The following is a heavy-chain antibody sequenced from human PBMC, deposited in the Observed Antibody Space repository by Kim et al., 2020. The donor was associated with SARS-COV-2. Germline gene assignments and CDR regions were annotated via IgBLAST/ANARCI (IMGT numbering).Heavy chain of an antibody. D-gene: IGHD6-13*01. Sequence: SQTLSLTCTVSGGSISSGGYYWSWIRQHPGKGLEWIGYIYYSASTYYNPSLKSRVTISVDTSKNQFSLKLSSVTAADTAVYYCARARDHGIAAAAVFDYWGQGTLVTVSS. J-gene: IGHJ4*02. CDR2: IYYSAST. CDR1: GGSISSGGYY. V-gene: IGHV4-31*03. CDR3: ARARDHGIAAAAVFDY.